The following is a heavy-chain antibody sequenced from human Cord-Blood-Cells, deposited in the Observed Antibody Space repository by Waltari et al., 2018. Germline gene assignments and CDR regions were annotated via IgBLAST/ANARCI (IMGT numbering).Heavy chain of an antibody. V-gene: IGHV3-21*01. CDR1: GFTFSSYS. D-gene: IGHD6-13*01. CDR3: ARAPAVHLYYYMDV. Sequence: EVQLVESGGGLVKPGGSLRLSCAASGFTFSSYSMNWVRQAPGKGLEWVASNSSSRSYIYYADSVKGRFTISRDNAKNSLYLQMNSLRAEDTAVYYCARAPAVHLYYYMDVWGKGTTVTVSS. J-gene: IGHJ6*03. CDR2: NSSSRSYI.